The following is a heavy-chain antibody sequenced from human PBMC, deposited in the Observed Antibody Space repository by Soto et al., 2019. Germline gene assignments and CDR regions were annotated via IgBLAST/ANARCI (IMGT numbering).Heavy chain of an antibody. CDR1: GYSIGSAYH. Sequence: SETLSLTCAVSGYSIGSAYHWGWVRQAPGTGLEWIGNIDHSGNTYYNPSLESRVTISVDTSKNQFSLRLTSVTAADTAVYYCARTLVMDFWNGYISWFDPWGRGTLVTVSS. CDR2: IDHSGNT. CDR3: ARTLVMDFWNGYISWFDP. V-gene: IGHV4-38-2*01. D-gene: IGHD3-3*01. J-gene: IGHJ5*02.